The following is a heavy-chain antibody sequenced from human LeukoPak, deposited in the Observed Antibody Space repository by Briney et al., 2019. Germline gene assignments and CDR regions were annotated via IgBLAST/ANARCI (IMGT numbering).Heavy chain of an antibody. CDR1: GFTFSSYA. CDR3: AKRGIPYGMDV. CDR2: ISVSGTST. V-gene: IGHV3-23*01. Sequence: GGSLRLSCAASGFTFSSYAMSWVRQAPGKGLEWVSGISVSGTSTSNADSVKGRFTISRDNSKNTLYLQMNSLRAEDTAVYYCAKRGIPYGMDVWGQGTTVTVSS. J-gene: IGHJ6*02. D-gene: IGHD1-14*01.